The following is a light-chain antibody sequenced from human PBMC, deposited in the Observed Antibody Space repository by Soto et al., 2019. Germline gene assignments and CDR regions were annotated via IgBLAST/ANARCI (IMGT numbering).Light chain of an antibody. CDR2: EVS. CDR1: SSDVGAYNY. CDR3: NAYASTSARV. V-gene: IGLV2-14*01. J-gene: IGLJ3*02. Sequence: QSALTQPASVSGSPGQSITISCTGTSSDVGAYNYVSWYQQHPGKAPKLMIYEVSNRPSGVSDRFSGSKSGNTASLTISGLQAEAEADYYCNAYASTSARVFGGGTKLTVL.